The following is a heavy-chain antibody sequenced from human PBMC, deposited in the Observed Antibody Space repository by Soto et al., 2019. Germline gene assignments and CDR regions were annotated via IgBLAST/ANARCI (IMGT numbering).Heavy chain of an antibody. CDR2: ISGSGGST. V-gene: IGHV3-23*01. CDR1: GFTFTDFA. CDR3: AKEISSTWFPLDY. Sequence: EVQLLQSGGGFVQPGGSLRLSCAASGFTFTDFAMSWVRQAPGKGLEWVASISGSGGSTYYADSVKGRFTISTDIPNNQLFLQMNSLRAEDTAVYYCAKEISSTWFPLDYWGQGTLVTVSS. D-gene: IGHD2-2*01. J-gene: IGHJ4*02.